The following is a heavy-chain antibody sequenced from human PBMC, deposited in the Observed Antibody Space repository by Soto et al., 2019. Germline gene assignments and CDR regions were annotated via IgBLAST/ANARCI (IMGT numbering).Heavy chain of an antibody. Sequence: ASVKVSCKASGYTFTSYGISWVRQAPGQGLEWMGWISAYNGNTNYAQKLQGRVTMTTDTSTSTAYMELKSLRSDDTAVYYCATVAYGSGSLSYFDYWGQGTLVTVSS. CDR1: GYTFTSYG. CDR2: ISAYNGNT. J-gene: IGHJ4*02. D-gene: IGHD3-10*01. V-gene: IGHV1-18*01. CDR3: ATVAYGSGSLSYFDY.